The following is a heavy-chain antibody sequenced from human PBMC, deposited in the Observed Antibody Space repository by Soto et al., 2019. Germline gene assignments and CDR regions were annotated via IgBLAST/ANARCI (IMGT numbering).Heavy chain of an antibody. CDR1: GFTFSSYG. J-gene: IGHJ3*02. CDR3: AKEKSGYAKDAEAFDI. Sequence: QVQLVESGGGVVQPGRSLRLSCAASGFTFSSYGMHWVRQAPGKGLEWVAVISYDGSNKYYADSVKGRFTISRDNSKNTLYLQMNSLRAEDTAVYYCAKEKSGYAKDAEAFDIWGQGTMVTVSS. CDR2: ISYDGSNK. D-gene: IGHD5-12*01. V-gene: IGHV3-30*18.